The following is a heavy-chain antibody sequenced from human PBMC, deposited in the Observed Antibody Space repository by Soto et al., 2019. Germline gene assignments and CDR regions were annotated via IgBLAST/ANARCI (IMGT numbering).Heavy chain of an antibody. D-gene: IGHD3-22*01. CDR1: GFTFSDYY. CDR2: ISSSSSYT. Sequence: QVPLVESGGGLVKPGGSLRLSCAASGFTFSDYYMSWIRQAPGKGLEWVSYISSSSSYTNYADSVKGRFTISRDNAKNSLYLQMNSLRAEDTAVYYCARDLNYYDSSGYDRSHAFDIWGQGTMVTVSS. V-gene: IGHV3-11*06. CDR3: ARDLNYYDSSGYDRSHAFDI. J-gene: IGHJ3*02.